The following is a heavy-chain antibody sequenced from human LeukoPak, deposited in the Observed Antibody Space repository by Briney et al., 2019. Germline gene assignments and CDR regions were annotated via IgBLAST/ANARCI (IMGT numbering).Heavy chain of an antibody. CDR2: IIPILGIA. J-gene: IGHJ3*02. D-gene: IGHD1-26*01. CDR3: ARSGSYPLDAFDI. CDR1: GYTFTSYG. Sequence: ASVKVSCKASGYTFTSYGISWARQAPGQGLEWMGRIIPILGIANYAQKFQGRVTITADKSTSTAYMELSSLRSEDTAVYYCARSGSYPLDAFDIWGQGTMVTVSS. V-gene: IGHV1-69*04.